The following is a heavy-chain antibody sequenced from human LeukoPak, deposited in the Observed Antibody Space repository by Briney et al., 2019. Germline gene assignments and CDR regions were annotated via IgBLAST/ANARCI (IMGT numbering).Heavy chain of an antibody. CDR3: GRGRSTITDSSSLDT. CDR2: IHSGGST. V-gene: IGHV3-53*04. Sequence: GGSLRLSCAVSGVTVSSCFKCWGRQAPGKGLEWVSVIHSGGSTLYADSVKGRFTISRHNSKNTLYLQVNSLRAEDTAVYFCGRGRSTITDSSSLDTWGQRTMVTVSS. D-gene: IGHD1-26*01. CDR1: GVTVSSCF. J-gene: IGHJ3*02.